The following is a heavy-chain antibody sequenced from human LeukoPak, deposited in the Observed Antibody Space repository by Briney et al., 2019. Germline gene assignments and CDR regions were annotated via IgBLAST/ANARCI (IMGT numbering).Heavy chain of an antibody. CDR3: AREFPGIAAAGSTYYYYYMDV. Sequence: ASVKVSCKASGYTFTSYYMHWVRQAPGQGLEWMGWMNPNSGNTGYAQKFQGRVTMTRNTSISTAYMELSSLRSEDTAVYYCAREFPGIAAAGSTYYYYYMDVWGKGTTVTISS. J-gene: IGHJ6*03. CDR2: MNPNSGNT. V-gene: IGHV1-8*01. CDR1: GYTFTSYY. D-gene: IGHD6-13*01.